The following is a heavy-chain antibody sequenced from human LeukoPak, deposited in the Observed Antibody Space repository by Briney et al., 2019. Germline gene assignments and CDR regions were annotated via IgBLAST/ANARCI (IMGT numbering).Heavy chain of an antibody. Sequence: ASVKVSCKASGYTFTSNYMHWVRQAPGQGLAWMGVIAPSSGTTSYAQKFQGRVTMTRDTSTSTLYMELSSLTSEDTAVYYCARASGSSAVPFDYWGQGTLVTVSS. CDR3: ARASGSSAVPFDY. J-gene: IGHJ4*02. V-gene: IGHV1-46*01. D-gene: IGHD3-10*01. CDR2: IAPSSGTT. CDR1: GYTFTSNY.